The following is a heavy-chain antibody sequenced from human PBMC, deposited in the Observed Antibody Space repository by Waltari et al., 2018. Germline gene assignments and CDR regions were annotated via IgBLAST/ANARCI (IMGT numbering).Heavy chain of an antibody. CDR2: ISSDGSRK. V-gene: IGHV3-30*03. CDR1: GFTFVSSG. D-gene: IGHD2-8*02. CDR3: ASCTGGNCYYYGFDV. J-gene: IGHJ6*02. Sequence: QVQLVESGGGVVQPGRSLRLSCAASGFTFVSSGMHWVRQTPGRGLEWVAVISSDGSRKSYADSVKGRFSISRDNSKNSLSLEMNSLRPEDTAVYYCASCTGGNCYYYGFDVWGQGTTVTVSS.